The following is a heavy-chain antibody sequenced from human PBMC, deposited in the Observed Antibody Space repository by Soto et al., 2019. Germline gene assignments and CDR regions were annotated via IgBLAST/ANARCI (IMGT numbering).Heavy chain of an antibody. CDR1: GGSFGGFA. D-gene: IGHD4-17*01. J-gene: IGHJ4*02. V-gene: IGHV4-59*01. CDR2: IYYSGST. CDR3: ARDYSSPLIYGDYHYSDY. Sequence: SETLSLTCAVYGGSFGGFAWSWIRQPPGKGLEWIGYIYYSGSTNYNPSLKSRVTISVDTSKNQFSLKLSSVTAADTAVYYCARDYSSPLIYGDYHYSDYWGQGTLVTVSS.